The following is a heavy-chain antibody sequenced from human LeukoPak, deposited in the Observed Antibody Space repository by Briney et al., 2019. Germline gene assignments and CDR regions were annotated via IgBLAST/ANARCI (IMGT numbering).Heavy chain of an antibody. V-gene: IGHV3-21*01. Sequence: GGSLRLSCAASGFTFSSYSMNWVRQAPGKGLEWVSSISSSSSYIYYADSVKGRFTISRDNAKNSLYLQMNSLRAEDTAVYYCARDGFRAVAGSHYFDYWGQGTLVTVSS. CDR1: GFTFSSYS. J-gene: IGHJ4*02. CDR2: ISSSSSYI. CDR3: ARDGFRAVAGSHYFDY. D-gene: IGHD6-19*01.